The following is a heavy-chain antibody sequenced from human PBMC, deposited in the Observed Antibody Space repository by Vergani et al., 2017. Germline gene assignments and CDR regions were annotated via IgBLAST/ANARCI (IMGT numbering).Heavy chain of an antibody. J-gene: IGHJ6*02. V-gene: IGHV3-23*04. CDR1: GFTFNHYA. D-gene: IGHD5-12*01. CDR3: AKAKPRNSGYDYLYYYHAMDV. Sequence: EVQLVESGGGLVQPGGSLRLSCAASGFTFNHYAMNWVRQAPGKGLELVSGISGSGGSTYYAGSVKGRFTISRDSSKNKLYLQMNSLSAGDTAVYYCAKAKPRNSGYDYLYYYHAMDVWGQGTTVTVSS. CDR2: ISGSGGST.